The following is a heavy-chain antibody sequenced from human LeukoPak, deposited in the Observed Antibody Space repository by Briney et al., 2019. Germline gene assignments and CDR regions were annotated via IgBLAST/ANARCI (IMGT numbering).Heavy chain of an antibody. Sequence: ASVKVSCKASGYTFTSYYMHWVRQAPGQGLEWMGIINPSGGSTTYAQKFEERVTITRDMSTSTAYMELSSLRSEDTAVYYCAADIVVVPAAPGTFDPWGQGTLVTVSS. CDR1: GYTFTSYY. CDR2: INPSGGST. CDR3: AADIVVVPAAPGTFDP. V-gene: IGHV1-46*01. D-gene: IGHD2-2*01. J-gene: IGHJ5*02.